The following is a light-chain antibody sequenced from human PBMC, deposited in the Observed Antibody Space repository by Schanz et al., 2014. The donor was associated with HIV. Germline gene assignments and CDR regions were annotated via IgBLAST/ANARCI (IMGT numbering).Light chain of an antibody. V-gene: IGLV2-14*01. Sequence: QSVLTQPASVSGSPGQSITISCTGTSSDVGGYKYVSWYQQHPGKAPKLMIYEGDKRPSGIPDRFSGSKSGSSATLAITGLQPGDEADYYCGTWDNSLSALFGTGTKLTVL. CDR1: SSDVGGYKY. CDR3: GTWDNSLSAL. CDR2: EGD. J-gene: IGLJ1*01.